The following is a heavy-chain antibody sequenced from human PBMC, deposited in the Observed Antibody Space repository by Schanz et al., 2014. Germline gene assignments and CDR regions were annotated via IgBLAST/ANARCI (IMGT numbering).Heavy chain of an antibody. CDR2: ISGSGGRT. CDR3: AREGEWGNDRPRD. D-gene: IGHD5-12*01. J-gene: IGHJ4*02. V-gene: IGHV3-23*01. Sequence: EVQLLESGGGLVQPGGSLRLSCAASGFTFSSYAMSWVRQAPGKGLEWVSAISGSGGRTYYADSVKGRFTISRDNAKNSLYLQRTSLPAEDTAVYYCAREGEWGNDRPRDWGQGTLVTVSS. CDR1: GFTFSSYA.